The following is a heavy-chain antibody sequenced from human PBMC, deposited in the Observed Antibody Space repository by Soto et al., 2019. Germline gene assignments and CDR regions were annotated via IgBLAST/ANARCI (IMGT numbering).Heavy chain of an antibody. CDR1: GSGFSSYG. J-gene: IGHJ4*02. Sequence: GGSLRLSCAASGSGFSSYGIHWVRQVPGKGLEWVAVVSYSGNDKKFADSVKGRFTISRDNSKDTLYLQMNSLRAEDTAIYYCARDFPTVAGPPFDYWGQGTLVTVSS. V-gene: IGHV3-30*03. CDR2: VSYSGNDK. CDR3: ARDFPTVAGPPFDY. D-gene: IGHD6-19*01.